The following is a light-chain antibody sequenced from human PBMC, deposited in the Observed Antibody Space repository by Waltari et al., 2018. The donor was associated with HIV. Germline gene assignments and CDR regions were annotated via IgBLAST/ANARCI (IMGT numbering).Light chain of an antibody. Sequence: EIVLTQSPGTLSLSPGERATLSCRASQSVSSSYLAWYQQKPGQAPRLLNYGASSRATCIPDRFSGSGSGTDFTLTISRLEPEDFAVYYCQQYGSSPPVITFGQGTRLEIK. J-gene: IGKJ5*01. CDR3: QQYGSSPPVIT. CDR2: GAS. CDR1: QSVSSSY. V-gene: IGKV3-20*01.